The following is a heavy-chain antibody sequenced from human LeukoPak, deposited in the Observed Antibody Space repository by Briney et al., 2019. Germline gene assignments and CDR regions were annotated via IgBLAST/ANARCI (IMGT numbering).Heavy chain of an antibody. CDR3: ARLTSSIAAPVDWFDP. J-gene: IGHJ5*02. CDR1: GGTFSSYA. D-gene: IGHD6-6*01. Sequence: SVKVSCKASGGTFSSYAISWVRQAPGQGLEWMGGIIPIFGTANYAQKFQGRVTITTDESTSTAYMELSSLRSEDTAVYYCARLTSSIAAPVDWFDPWGQGTLVTVSS. V-gene: IGHV1-69*05. CDR2: IIPIFGTA.